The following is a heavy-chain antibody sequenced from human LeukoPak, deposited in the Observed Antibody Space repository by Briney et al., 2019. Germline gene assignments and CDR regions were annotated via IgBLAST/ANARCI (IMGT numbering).Heavy chain of an antibody. D-gene: IGHD2-8*01. Sequence: ASVKVSCTASGYTFTIYYMHWVRQAPGQGLEWMGKINPSGGGTSYAQKFLGRVTMTRDTSTSTVYMELSSLRSEDTAVYYCARTRYCTNGVCVGMDVWGQGTTVTVSS. CDR1: GYTFTIYY. J-gene: IGHJ6*02. CDR3: ARTRYCTNGVCVGMDV. V-gene: IGHV1-46*01. CDR2: INPSGGGT.